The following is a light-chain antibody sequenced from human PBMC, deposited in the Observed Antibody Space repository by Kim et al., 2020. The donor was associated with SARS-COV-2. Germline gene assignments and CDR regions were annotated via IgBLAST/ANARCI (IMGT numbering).Light chain of an antibody. CDR2: GNS. Sequence: QGVTISGTGSSSNIGAGYDVHWYQQLPGTAPKLLIYGNSNRPSGVPDRFSGSKSGTSASLAITGLQAEDEADYYCQSYDSSLSGYVFGTGTKVTVL. V-gene: IGLV1-40*01. CDR1: SSNIGAGYD. CDR3: QSYDSSLSGYV. J-gene: IGLJ1*01.